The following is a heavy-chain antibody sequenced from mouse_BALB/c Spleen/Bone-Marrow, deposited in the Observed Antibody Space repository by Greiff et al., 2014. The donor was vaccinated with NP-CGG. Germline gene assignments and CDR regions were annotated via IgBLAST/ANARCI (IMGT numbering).Heavy chain of an antibody. CDR1: GFNIKDTY. Sequence: VQLQQPGAELVKPGASVKLSCTASGFNIKDTYMHWVKQRPEQGLEWIVGIDPANGNTKYDPKFQGKATITADTSSNTPYLQLSSLTSEDTAVYYCAYYRYDEGGFAFWGQGTLVTVSA. J-gene: IGHJ3*01. V-gene: IGHV14-3*02. CDR3: AYYRYDEGGFAF. D-gene: IGHD2-14*01. CDR2: IDPANGNT.